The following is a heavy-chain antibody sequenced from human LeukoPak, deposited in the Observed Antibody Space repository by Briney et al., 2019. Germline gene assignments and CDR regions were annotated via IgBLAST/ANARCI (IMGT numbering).Heavy chain of an antibody. Sequence: GASVKVSCKASGYTFTSYAMNWVRQAPGQGLEWMGWINTNTGNPTYAQGFTGRFVFSLDTSVSTAYLQISSLKAEDTAVYYCAKGDTAMVTGYYFDYWGQGTLVTVSS. J-gene: IGHJ4*02. CDR1: GYTFTSYA. D-gene: IGHD5-18*01. V-gene: IGHV7-4-1*02. CDR3: AKGDTAMVTGYYFDY. CDR2: INTNTGNP.